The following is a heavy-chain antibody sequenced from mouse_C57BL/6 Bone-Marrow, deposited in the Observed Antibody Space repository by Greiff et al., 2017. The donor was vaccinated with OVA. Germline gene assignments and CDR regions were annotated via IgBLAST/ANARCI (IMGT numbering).Heavy chain of an antibody. D-gene: IGHD2-4*01. CDR1: GYTFTSYW. CDR2: IDPSDSYP. V-gene: IGHV1-50*01. CDR3: ARTYYDYDGAVFAY. Sequence: QVQLQQPGAELVKPGASVKLSCKASGYTFTSYWMQWVKQRPGQGLEWIGEIDPSDSYPNYTHQFKGKATLTVDTSSSTAYMQLSSLTSEDSAVYYCARTYYDYDGAVFAYWGQGTLVTVSA. J-gene: IGHJ3*01.